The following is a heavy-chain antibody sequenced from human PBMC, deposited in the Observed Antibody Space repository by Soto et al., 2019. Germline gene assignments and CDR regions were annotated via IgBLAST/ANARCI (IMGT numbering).Heavy chain of an antibody. D-gene: IGHD2-21*02. CDR2: ISGSGGAT. Sequence: GGSLRLSCAASGFPFGENAMSWVRQAPGKGLEWVSGISGSGGATYYTDSVEGRFTISKDFSKNTVSLQMTGLRVDDTAVYYCARTRTAFYRYYFDSWGQGALVTVSS. CDR1: GFPFGENA. V-gene: IGHV3-23*01. CDR3: ARTRTAFYRYYFDS. J-gene: IGHJ4*02.